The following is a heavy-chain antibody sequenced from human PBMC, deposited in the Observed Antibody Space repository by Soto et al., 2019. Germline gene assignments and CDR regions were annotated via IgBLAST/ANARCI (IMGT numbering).Heavy chain of an antibody. D-gene: IGHD3-10*01. CDR1: GGTFSSYA. CDR3: AGVTSMVRGVIDNGFDY. V-gene: IGHV1-69*01. J-gene: IGHJ5*01. CDR2: IIPMYGTA. Sequence: QVPLVQSGAEVKKPGSSVKVSCKASGGTFSSYAIHWVRQAPGQGLEWMGGIIPMYGTAKYAQRVQGRVTITADESTTADYMELTSLTAQNTADYYCAGVTSMVRGVIDNGFDYWGHGTLVTVSS.